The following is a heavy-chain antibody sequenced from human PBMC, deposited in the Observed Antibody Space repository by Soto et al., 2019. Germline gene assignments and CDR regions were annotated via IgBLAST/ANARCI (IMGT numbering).Heavy chain of an antibody. Sequence: ASVKVSCKVSGYTLTELSMHWVRQAPGKGLEWMGGFDPEDGETIYAQKFQGRVTITADESTSTAYMELSSLRSEDTAVYYCARARITIFGVVNSYYYYGMDVWGQGTTVTVSS. V-gene: IGHV1-24*01. CDR1: GYTLTELS. J-gene: IGHJ6*02. CDR2: FDPEDGET. D-gene: IGHD3-3*01. CDR3: ARARITIFGVVNSYYYYGMDV.